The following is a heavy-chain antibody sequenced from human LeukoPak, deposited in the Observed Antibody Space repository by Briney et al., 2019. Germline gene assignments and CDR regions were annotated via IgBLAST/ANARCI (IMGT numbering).Heavy chain of an antibody. V-gene: IGHV3-23*01. CDR2: ISGSGGST. CDR1: GFTFSSYA. J-gene: IGHJ4*02. D-gene: IGHD4-17*01. Sequence: GGSLRLSCAASGFTFSSYAMSWVRQAPGKGLEWVSTISGSGGSTYYADSVKGRFTISRDNSKNTLYLQMNSLRAEDTAVHYCAKAVNRYGDFDYWAREPWSPSPQ. CDR3: AKAVNRYGDFDY.